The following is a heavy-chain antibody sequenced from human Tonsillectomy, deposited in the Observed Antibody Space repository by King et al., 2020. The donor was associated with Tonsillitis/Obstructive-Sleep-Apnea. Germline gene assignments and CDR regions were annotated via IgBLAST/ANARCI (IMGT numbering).Heavy chain of an antibody. J-gene: IGHJ3*02. Sequence: EVQLVESGGGLVQPGRSLRLSCTASGFTFGDFGMSWVRQAPGKGLEWVAFIRSKAYGGTTEYAASVKGRFTISKDDSKGIAYLQMNSLKTEDTALYYCTRVGTSGGHSFDSWGQGTMVTVSS. CDR2: IRSKAYGGTT. D-gene: IGHD1-26*01. CDR3: TRVGTSGGHSFDS. CDR1: GFTFGDFG. V-gene: IGHV3-49*04.